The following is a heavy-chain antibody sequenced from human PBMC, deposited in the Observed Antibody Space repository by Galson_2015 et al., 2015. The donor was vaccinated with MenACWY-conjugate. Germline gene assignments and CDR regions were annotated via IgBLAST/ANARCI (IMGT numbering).Heavy chain of an antibody. J-gene: IGHJ3*02. CDR3: ATGDRMVRGVTDAFDI. CDR1: GYTLTELS. CDR2: FDPEDGET. D-gene: IGHD3-10*01. Sequence: SVKVSCKVSGYTLTELSMHWVRQAPGKGLEWMGGFDPEDGETIYAQKCQGRVTMTEDTSTDTAYMELSSLRSEDTAVYYCATGDRMVRGVTDAFDIWGQGTMVTVSS. V-gene: IGHV1-24*01.